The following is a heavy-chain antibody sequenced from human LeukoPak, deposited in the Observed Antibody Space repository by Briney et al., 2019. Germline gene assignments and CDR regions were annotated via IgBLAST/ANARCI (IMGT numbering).Heavy chain of an antibody. CDR3: AKDPNFDP. V-gene: IGHV3-30*18. CDR2: ISYDGSNK. Sequence: PGGSLRLSCAASGFTFSSYGMHWVRQAPGKGLEWVAVISYDGSNKYYADSVKGRFTISRDNSKYTLYLQMNSLRAEDTAVYYCAKDPNFDPWGQGTLVTVSS. J-gene: IGHJ5*02. CDR1: GFTFSSYG.